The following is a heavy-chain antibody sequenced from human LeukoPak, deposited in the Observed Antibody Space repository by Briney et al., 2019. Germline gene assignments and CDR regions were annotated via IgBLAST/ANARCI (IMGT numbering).Heavy chain of an antibody. V-gene: IGHV1-2*02. J-gene: IGHJ6*02. CDR2: INPNSGGT. CDR3: ARYYCGGDCYSPSYYYGMDV. CDR1: GYTFTGYY. Sequence: ASVKVSCKASGYTFTGYYMHWVRQAPGQGLEWMGWINPNSGGTNYAQKFQGRVTMTRDTSISTAYMELSRLRSDDTALYYCARYYCGGDCYSPSYYYGMDVWGQGTTVTVSS. D-gene: IGHD2-21*02.